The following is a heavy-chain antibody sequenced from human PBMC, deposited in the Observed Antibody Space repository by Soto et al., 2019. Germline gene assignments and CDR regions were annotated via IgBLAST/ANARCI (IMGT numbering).Heavy chain of an antibody. CDR2: ISDSGTSI. Sequence: VGSLRLSCVASGFTFSDYYMTWIRQAPGKGLEWVSHISDSGTSIYYADSVKGRFTISRDNANKSLYLHMNSLRVEDTAVYYCARDTAFVASGLFDPWGQGTLVTVSS. CDR1: GFTFSDYY. J-gene: IGHJ5*02. CDR3: ARDTAFVASGLFDP. V-gene: IGHV3-11*01. D-gene: IGHD3-22*01.